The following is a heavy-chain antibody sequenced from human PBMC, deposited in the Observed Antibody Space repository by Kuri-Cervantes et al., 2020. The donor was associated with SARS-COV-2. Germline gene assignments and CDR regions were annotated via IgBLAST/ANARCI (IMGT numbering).Heavy chain of an antibody. J-gene: IGHJ4*02. CDR2: VRRDGSNY. V-gene: IGHV3-30*02. CDR1: GFTFSYYG. D-gene: IGHD3-3*01. Sequence: GGSLRLSCAASGFTFSYYGMHWVRRAPGKGLEWVGFVRRDGSNYYYADSVKGRFTISRDNSKNSLYLEMNSLRPEDTAVYYCAKVETASLDYWGQGTLVTVSS. CDR3: AKVETASLDY.